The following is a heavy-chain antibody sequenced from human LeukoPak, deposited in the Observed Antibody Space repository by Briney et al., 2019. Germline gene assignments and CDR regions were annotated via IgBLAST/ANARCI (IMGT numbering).Heavy chain of an antibody. D-gene: IGHD3-10*01. J-gene: IGHJ4*02. Sequence: PGGSLRLSCAASGVTFSRYWMHWVRQPPGKGLVWVSRIKNDGSSTTYADSVKGRFTITRDNAKNTLYLQMNSLSAEDTAVYYCARGPRGGTLDFWGQGTLVTVSS. CDR1: GVTFSRYW. V-gene: IGHV3-74*01. CDR3: ARGPRGGTLDF. CDR2: IKNDGSST.